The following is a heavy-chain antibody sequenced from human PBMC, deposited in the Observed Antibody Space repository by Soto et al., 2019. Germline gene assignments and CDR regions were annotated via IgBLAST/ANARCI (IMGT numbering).Heavy chain of an antibody. CDR3: GRDPCSTTNCLYGMDV. V-gene: IGHV1-69*13. J-gene: IGHJ6*02. D-gene: IGHD2-2*01. Sequence: SAKFSCKASGGTFSSYSISWVRQAPAQGLEWMGGIIPSFGAADYTQKFQGRVRITADESKSTASMELSTLTSEDTAVYYCGRDPCSTTNCLYGMDVWGQGTAVTVSS. CDR1: GGTFSSYS. CDR2: IIPSFGAA.